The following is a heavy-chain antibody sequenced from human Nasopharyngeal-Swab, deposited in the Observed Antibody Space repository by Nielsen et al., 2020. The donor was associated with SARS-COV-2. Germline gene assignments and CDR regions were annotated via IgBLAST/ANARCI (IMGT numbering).Heavy chain of an antibody. CDR3: ARRTLSITGTTYFDY. D-gene: IGHD1-7*01. CDR1: GGSISSYY. V-gene: IGHV4-59*01. Sequence: SETLPLTCTVSGGSISSYYWIWIRQPPGKGLEWIGYIYYSGSTNYNPSLKSRVTISVDTSKNQFSLKLSSVTAADTAVYYCARRTLSITGTTYFDYWGQGTLVTVSS. CDR2: IYYSGST. J-gene: IGHJ4*02.